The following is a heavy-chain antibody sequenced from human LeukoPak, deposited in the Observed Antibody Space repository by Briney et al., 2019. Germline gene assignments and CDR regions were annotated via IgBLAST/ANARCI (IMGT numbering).Heavy chain of an antibody. D-gene: IGHD3-22*01. Sequence: GGSLRLSCAASGFTFSSYSMNWVRQAPGKGLEWVSAISGSGGSTYYADSVKSRFTISRDNSKNTLYLQMNSLRAEDTAVYYCAKEYHYYYDSSGYPPYFDYWGQGTLVTVSS. CDR1: GFTFSSYS. J-gene: IGHJ4*02. V-gene: IGHV3-23*01. CDR2: ISGSGGST. CDR3: AKEYHYYYDSSGYPPYFDY.